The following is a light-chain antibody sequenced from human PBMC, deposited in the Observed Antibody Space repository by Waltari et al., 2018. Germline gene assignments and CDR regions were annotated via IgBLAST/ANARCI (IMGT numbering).Light chain of an antibody. CDR3: QQSNSTPYT. CDR1: QSISTS. CDR2: DAS. Sequence: DIQMTQSPSSLSASVGDTVTITCRASQSISTSVTWYQQKPGKVPNLLIYDASTLQTGVPSSFSGSASGADFTLSISSLQAEDFATYYCQQSNSTPYTFGQGTMLEIK. V-gene: IGKV1-39*01. J-gene: IGKJ2*01.